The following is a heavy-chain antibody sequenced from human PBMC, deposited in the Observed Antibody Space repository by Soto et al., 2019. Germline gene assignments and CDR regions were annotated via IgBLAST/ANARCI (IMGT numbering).Heavy chain of an antibody. CDR3: AREVGGSCLNRFAP. D-gene: IGHD6-19*01. V-gene: IGHV4-59*12. CDR2: IHYSGSA. J-gene: IGHJ5*02. CDR1: GSSIIGYY. Sequence: SETLSLTCTFSGSSIIGYYWTWIRQSPERGLEWIGYIHYSGSANYNPSLNSRLTMSVDRAKSQFSMKLASVTAADTAVYYCAREVGGSCLNRFAPWGQGTLVTVSS.